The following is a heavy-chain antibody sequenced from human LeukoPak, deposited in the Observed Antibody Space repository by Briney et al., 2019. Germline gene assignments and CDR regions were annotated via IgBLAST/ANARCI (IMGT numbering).Heavy chain of an antibody. V-gene: IGHV3-9*01. J-gene: IGHJ4*02. CDR2: ISWNGGSI. CDR1: GFTFDDYA. Sequence: PGRSLRLSCAASGFTFDDYAMHWVRQAPGKGLEWVSGISWNGGSIGYADSVKGRFTISGDNAKNSLYLQMNSLRAEDTALYYCAKDLYRGAYGSGDYWGQGTLVTVSS. CDR3: AKDLYRGAYGSGDY. D-gene: IGHD3-10*01.